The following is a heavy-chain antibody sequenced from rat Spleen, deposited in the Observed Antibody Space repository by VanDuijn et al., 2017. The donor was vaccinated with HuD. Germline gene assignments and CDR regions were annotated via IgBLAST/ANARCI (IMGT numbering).Heavy chain of an antibody. Sequence: QVQLKESGPGLMQPSETLSLTCTVSGFSLTSYNVHWVRQPPGKGLEWMGVIWNTGGTRYNSALKSRLSISKDTSKSQVFLKMNSLQTEDTATYYCARSGRDWGQGVMVTVSS. CDR2: IWNTGGT. CDR1: GFSLTSYN. J-gene: IGHJ2*01. CDR3: ARSGRD. D-gene: IGHD4-3*01. V-gene: IGHV2-41*01.